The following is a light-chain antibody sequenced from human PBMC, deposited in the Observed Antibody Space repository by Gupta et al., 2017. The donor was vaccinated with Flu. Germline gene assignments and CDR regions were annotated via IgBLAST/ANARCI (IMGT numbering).Light chain of an antibody. CDR3: QKYNSAPL. Sequence: DIQMTQSPSSLSASVGHRATITCRASQGISNYLAWYQQKPGKVPKLLIYAASTLQSGVPSRFSGSGCGTDFTITISSLQPEDVVNYYWQKYNSAPLFGQGTKVEIK. CDR1: QGISNY. J-gene: IGKJ1*01. V-gene: IGKV1-27*01. CDR2: AAS.